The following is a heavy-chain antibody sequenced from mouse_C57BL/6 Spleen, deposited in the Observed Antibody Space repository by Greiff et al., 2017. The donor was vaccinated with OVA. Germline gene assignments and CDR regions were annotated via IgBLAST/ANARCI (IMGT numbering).Heavy chain of an antibody. J-gene: IGHJ4*01. V-gene: IGHV1-59*01. Sequence: QVQLQQPGAELVRPGTSVKLSCKASGYTFTSYWMHWVKQRPGQGLEWIGVIDPSDSYTNYNQKFKGKATLTVDTSSSTAYMQLSSLTSEDSAVYYCARNYYGNYASAMDYWGQGTSVTVSS. CDR2: IDPSDSYT. CDR3: ARNYYGNYASAMDY. CDR1: GYTFTSYW. D-gene: IGHD2-1*01.